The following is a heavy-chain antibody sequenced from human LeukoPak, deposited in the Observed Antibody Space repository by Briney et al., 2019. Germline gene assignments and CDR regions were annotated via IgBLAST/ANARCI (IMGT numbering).Heavy chain of an antibody. CDR2: IYYSGST. J-gene: IGHJ4*02. CDR3: AKVEYSSSWYGVGSLDD. CDR1: GGSISSYY. V-gene: IGHV4-59*12. Sequence: PSETLSLTCTVSGGSISSYYWSWIRQPPGKGLEWIGYIYYSGSTNYNPSLKSRVTISVDTSKNQFSLKLSSVTAADTAVYYCAKVEYSSSWYGVGSLDDWGQGTLVTVSA. D-gene: IGHD6-13*01.